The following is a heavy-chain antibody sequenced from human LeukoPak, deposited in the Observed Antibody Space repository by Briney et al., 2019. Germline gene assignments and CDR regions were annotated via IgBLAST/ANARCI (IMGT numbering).Heavy chain of an antibody. D-gene: IGHD3-16*01. CDR1: GGSISGSSYY. J-gene: IGHJ4*02. CDR2: IYYSGST. Sequence: PSETLSLTCTVSGGSISGSSYYWSWIRQHPGKGLEWIGYIYYSGSTYYNPSLKSRVTISVDTSKNQFSLKLSSVTAADTAAYYCARDKIVPGGYYFDYWGQGTLVTVSS. CDR3: ARDKIVPGGYYFDY. V-gene: IGHV4-31*03.